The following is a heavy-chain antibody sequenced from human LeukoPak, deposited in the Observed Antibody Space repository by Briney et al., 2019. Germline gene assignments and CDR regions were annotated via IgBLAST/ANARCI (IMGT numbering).Heavy chain of an antibody. Sequence: SVKVSCKASGGAFSSYAISWVRQAPGQGLEWMGGIIPIFGTANYAQKFQGRVTITTDESTSTAYMELSSLRSEDTAVYYCARDVSSWYDGGGFDYWGQGTLVTVSS. J-gene: IGHJ4*02. CDR1: GGAFSSYA. CDR2: IIPIFGTA. V-gene: IGHV1-69*05. D-gene: IGHD6-13*01. CDR3: ARDVSSWYDGGGFDY.